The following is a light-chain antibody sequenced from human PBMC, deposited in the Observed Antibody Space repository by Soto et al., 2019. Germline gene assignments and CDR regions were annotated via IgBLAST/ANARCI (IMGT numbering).Light chain of an antibody. CDR3: AAWDGSLSAVV. CDR2: LNT. CDR1: RSNIGTYT. J-gene: IGLJ3*02. Sequence: QSLLTQSPSASGTPGQTVTISCSGSRSNIGTYTVNWYQHLPGTAPTLLIYLNTQRPSGVPDRFSGSKSGTSGSLAISGLQSEDEADYYCAAWDGSLSAVVFGGGTQLTVL. V-gene: IGLV1-44*01.